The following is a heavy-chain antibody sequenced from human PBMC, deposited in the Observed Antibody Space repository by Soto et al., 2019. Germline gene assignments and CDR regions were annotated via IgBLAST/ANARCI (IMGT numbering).Heavy chain of an antibody. CDR1: GFTFSSYG. Sequence: GGSLRLSCAASGFTFSSYGMHWVRQAPGKGLEWVAVIWYDGSNKYYADSVKGRFTISRDNSKNTPYLQMNSLRAEDTAVYYCARAGHDSSGYYYGGLDYWGPGTLVTVSS. CDR3: ARAGHDSSGYYYGGLDY. V-gene: IGHV3-33*01. CDR2: IWYDGSNK. J-gene: IGHJ4*02. D-gene: IGHD3-22*01.